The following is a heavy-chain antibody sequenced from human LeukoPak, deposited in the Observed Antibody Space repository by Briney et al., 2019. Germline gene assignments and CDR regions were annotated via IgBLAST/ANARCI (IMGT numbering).Heavy chain of an antibody. J-gene: IGHJ3*02. CDR1: GFTFSSYS. D-gene: IGHD4/OR15-4a*01. V-gene: IGHV3-48*01. Sequence: GGSLRLSCAASGFTFSSYSMNWVRQAPGKGLEWVSYISSSSSTIYYADSVKGRFTISRDNAKNSLYLQMNSLRAEDTAVYYCARDAPRCPWAFDIWGQGTMVTVSS. CDR2: ISSSSSTI. CDR3: ARDAPRCPWAFDI.